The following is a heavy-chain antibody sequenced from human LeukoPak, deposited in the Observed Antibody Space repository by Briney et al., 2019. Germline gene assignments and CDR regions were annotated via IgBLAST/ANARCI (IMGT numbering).Heavy chain of an antibody. Sequence: SETLSLTCTVSGGSISSYYWSWIRQPAGKGLEWIGRIYTSGSTNYNPSLKSRVTMSVDTSKNQFSLKLSSVTAADTAVYYCARDRDAYGGNSKDAFDIWGQGTMVTVSS. CDR3: ARDRDAYGGNSKDAFDI. V-gene: IGHV4-4*07. CDR2: IYTSGST. D-gene: IGHD4-23*01. CDR1: GGSISSYY. J-gene: IGHJ3*02.